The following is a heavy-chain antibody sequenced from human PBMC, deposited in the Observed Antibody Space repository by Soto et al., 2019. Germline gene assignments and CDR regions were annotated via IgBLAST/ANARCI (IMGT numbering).Heavy chain of an antibody. CDR1: GGTFSSYA. J-gene: IGHJ5*02. CDR3: ARGGPQRYCSGGSCYSVPGNWFDP. CDR2: IIPIFGTA. Sequence: GASVKVSCKASGGTFSSYAISWVRRAPGQGLEWMGGIIPIFGTANYAQKFQGRVTITADESTSTAYMELSSLRSEDTAVYYCARGGPQRYCSGGSCYSVPGNWFDPWGQGTLVTVSS. D-gene: IGHD2-15*01. V-gene: IGHV1-69*13.